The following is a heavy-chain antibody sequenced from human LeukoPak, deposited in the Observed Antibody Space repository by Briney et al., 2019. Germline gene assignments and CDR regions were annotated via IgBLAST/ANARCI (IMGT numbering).Heavy chain of an antibody. Sequence: GGSLRLSCAASRFTFSSYSMNWVRQAPGKGLEWVSSISSSSSYIYYADSVKGRFTISRDNAKNSLYLQMNSLRAEDTAVYYCARDHRSYGLFDYWGQGTLVTVSS. CDR2: ISSSSSYI. D-gene: IGHD5-18*01. CDR3: ARDHRSYGLFDY. CDR1: RFTFSSYS. J-gene: IGHJ4*02. V-gene: IGHV3-21*01.